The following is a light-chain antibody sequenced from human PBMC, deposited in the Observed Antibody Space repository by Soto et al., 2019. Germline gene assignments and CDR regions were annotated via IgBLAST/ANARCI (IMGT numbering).Light chain of an antibody. CDR2: GAS. CDR1: QGISDY. J-gene: IGKJ4*01. V-gene: IGKV1-9*01. Sequence: DIQLTQSPSFLSASVGDRVTISCRASQGISDYLAWYQQKPGKAPKLLIYGASTLQSGVPSRFSGSASGTEFTLTISSLQADDFATYFCQQFNAYPLTFGGGTKLEIK. CDR3: QQFNAYPLT.